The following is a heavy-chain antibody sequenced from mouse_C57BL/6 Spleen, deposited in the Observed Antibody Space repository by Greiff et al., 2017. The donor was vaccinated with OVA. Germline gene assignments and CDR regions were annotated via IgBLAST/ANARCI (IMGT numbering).Heavy chain of an antibody. CDR3: ARYYGSSFYWYFDV. J-gene: IGHJ1*03. CDR2: IYPGDGDT. Sequence: VQLQQSGPELVKPGASVKISCKASGYAFSSSWMNWVKQRPGKGLEWIGRIYPGDGDTNYNGKFKGKATLTADKSSSTAYMQLSSLTSEDSAVYFCARYYGSSFYWYFDVWGTGTTVTVSS. CDR1: GYAFSSSW. V-gene: IGHV1-82*01. D-gene: IGHD1-1*01.